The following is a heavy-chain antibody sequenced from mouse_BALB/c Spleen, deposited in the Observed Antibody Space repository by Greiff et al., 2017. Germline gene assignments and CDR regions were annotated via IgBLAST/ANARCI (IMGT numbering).Heavy chain of an antibody. CDR2: ISYSGST. V-gene: IGHV3-2*02. Sequence: EVQLVESGPGLVKPSQSLSLTCTVTGYSITSDYAWNWIRQFPGNKLEWMGYISYSGSTSYNPSLKSRISITRDTSKNQFFLQLNSVTTEDTATYYCARVRYGNPYYYAMDYWGQGTSVTVSS. CDR1: GYSITSDYA. J-gene: IGHJ4*01. CDR3: ARVRYGNPYYYAMDY. D-gene: IGHD2-10*02.